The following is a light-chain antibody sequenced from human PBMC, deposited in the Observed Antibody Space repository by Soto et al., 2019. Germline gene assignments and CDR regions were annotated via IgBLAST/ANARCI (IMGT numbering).Light chain of an antibody. J-gene: IGKJ2*01. CDR2: DAS. CDR1: QSISSW. Sequence: DIQMTQSPSTLSASVGDRVTITCRASQSISSWLAWYQQKPGKAPKLLIYDASSLESGVPSRFSGSGSGTEFTLTISSLQPDDFATYYCQQYNSYHTFGKGTKLEIK. CDR3: QQYNSYHT. V-gene: IGKV1-5*01.